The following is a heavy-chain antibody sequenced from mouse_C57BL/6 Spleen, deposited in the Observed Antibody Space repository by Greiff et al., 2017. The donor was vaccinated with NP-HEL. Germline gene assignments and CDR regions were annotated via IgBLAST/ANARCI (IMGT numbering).Heavy chain of an antibody. CDR3: ARQGLNYFDY. Sequence: EVKLVESGGGLVKPGGSLKLSCAASGFTFSDYGMHWVRQAPEKGLEWVAYISSGSSTIYYADTVKGRFTISRDNAKNTLFLQMTSLRSEDTAMYYCARQGLNYFDYWGQGTTLTVSS. J-gene: IGHJ2*01. V-gene: IGHV5-17*01. D-gene: IGHD1-3*01. CDR1: GFTFSDYG. CDR2: ISSGSSTI.